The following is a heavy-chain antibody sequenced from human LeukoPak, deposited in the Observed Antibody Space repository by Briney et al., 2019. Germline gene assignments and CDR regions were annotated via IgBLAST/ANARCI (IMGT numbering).Heavy chain of an antibody. D-gene: IGHD4-17*01. CDR3: ARHHAGGEIDY. J-gene: IGHJ4*02. CDR2: IYYSGST. V-gene: IGHV4-59*08. Sequence: SETLSLTCTVSGGSISSYYWSWIRQPPGKGLEWIGYIYYSGSTNYNPSLKSRVTISVDTSKNQFSLKLSSVTAADTAVYYCARHHAGGEIDYWGQGTLVTVSS. CDR1: GGSISSYY.